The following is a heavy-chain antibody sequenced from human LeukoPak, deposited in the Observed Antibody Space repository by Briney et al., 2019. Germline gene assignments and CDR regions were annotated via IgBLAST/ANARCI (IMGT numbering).Heavy chain of an antibody. CDR1: GYTFTDYN. J-gene: IGHJ4*02. Sequence: ASVTVSCKASGYTFTDYNMHWVRQAPGQGLEWMGWINPNSGATPYAQKFQGRVTMTIDTSISTAYMELGGLTSDDTAVYYCVRGGYASESGGCWGQGTLVTVSS. D-gene: IGHD3-10*01. V-gene: IGHV1-2*02. CDR2: INPNSGAT. CDR3: VRGGYASESGGC.